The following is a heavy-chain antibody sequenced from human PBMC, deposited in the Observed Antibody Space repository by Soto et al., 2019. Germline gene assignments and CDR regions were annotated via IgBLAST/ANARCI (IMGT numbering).Heavy chain of an antibody. V-gene: IGHV4-59*12. J-gene: IGHJ3*02. CDR3: ARDQVRDAFDI. Sequence: SETLSLTCTVSGGSISSYYWSWIRQPPGKGLEWIGYIYYSGTTYYNPSLKSRVTISVDTSKNQFSLKLSSVTAADTAVYYCARDQVRDAFDIWGQGTMVTVSS. CDR2: IYYSGTT. CDR1: GGSISSYY.